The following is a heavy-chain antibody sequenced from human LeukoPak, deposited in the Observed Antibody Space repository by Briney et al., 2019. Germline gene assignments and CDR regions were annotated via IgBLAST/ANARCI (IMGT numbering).Heavy chain of an antibody. Sequence: PSETLSLTCTVSGGSISSYYWTWIRQPPGKGLEWIGYAHYSGFTNYSPSLKSRVTISVDKSRNRFSLNLRSVNAADTALYFCAGGRASGYGGPYYLDYWGQGILVAVSS. CDR1: GGSISSYY. J-gene: IGHJ4*02. D-gene: IGHD4-23*01. CDR3: AGGRASGYGGPYYLDY. CDR2: AHYSGFT. V-gene: IGHV4-59*01.